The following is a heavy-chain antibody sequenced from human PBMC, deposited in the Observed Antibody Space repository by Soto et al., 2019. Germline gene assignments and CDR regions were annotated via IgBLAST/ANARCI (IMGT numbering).Heavy chain of an antibody. CDR1: GGSVGSSGYY. V-gene: IGHV4-39*01. D-gene: IGHD6-13*01. CDR2: TYYSAGT. CDR3: ARHASRGYSSSWYFED. J-gene: IGHJ4*02. Sequence: QLQLQESGPGLLKPSETLSLTCNVSGGSVGSSGYYCGWIRQATGKGLEWIVSTYYSAGTYYNPSLKSRVTTSIYASKNQVSLTVTSVTAADTAVYYCARHASRGYSSSWYFEDWGQGTLVTVSS.